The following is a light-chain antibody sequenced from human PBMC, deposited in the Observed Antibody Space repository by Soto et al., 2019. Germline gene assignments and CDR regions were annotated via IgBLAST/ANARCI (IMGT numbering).Light chain of an antibody. CDR2: DVS. CDR3: SSYTTSNTRQIV. V-gene: IGLV2-14*03. Sequence: QSALTQPASVSGSPGQSITIPCTGTSSDVGGYNYVSWYQHHPGKAPKLIIYDVSNRPSGVSNRFSGSKPGNTASLTISGLQPEDEADYYCSSYTTSNTRQIVFGTGTKVTV. J-gene: IGLJ1*01. CDR1: SSDVGGYNY.